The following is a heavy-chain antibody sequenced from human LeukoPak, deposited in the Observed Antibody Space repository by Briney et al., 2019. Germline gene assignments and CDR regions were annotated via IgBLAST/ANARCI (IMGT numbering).Heavy chain of an antibody. D-gene: IGHD3-10*01. CDR2: ISSSAGYT. V-gene: IGHV3-11*06. CDR3: ASPTVRGVITY. CDR1: GFTFSDYY. Sequence: GGSLRLSCAASGFTFSDYYMSWIRQAPGKGLEWVSLISSSAGYTNNADSVKGRFTIARDNAKNSLYLQMNSLRADDTAVYYCASPTVRGVITYWGQGTLVTVSS. J-gene: IGHJ4*02.